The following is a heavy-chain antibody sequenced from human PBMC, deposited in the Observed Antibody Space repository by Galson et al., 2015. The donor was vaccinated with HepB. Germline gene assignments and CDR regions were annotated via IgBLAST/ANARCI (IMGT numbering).Heavy chain of an antibody. CDR2: INSNTGNP. D-gene: IGHD3-22*01. V-gene: IGHV7-4-1*02. J-gene: IGHJ4*02. CDR1: GYAFTRYA. Sequence: SVKVSCKASGYAFTRYAMNWVRQAPGEGLEWMGWINSNTGNPTYGQGFTGRFVFSLDTSLTTAYLQISSLKAEDNAVYYCARGDNSGYYYVDYWGQGTLVTVSS. CDR3: ARGDNSGYYYVDY.